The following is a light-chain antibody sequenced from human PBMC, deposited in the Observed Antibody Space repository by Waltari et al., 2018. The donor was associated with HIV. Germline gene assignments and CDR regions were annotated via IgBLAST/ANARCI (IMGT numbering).Light chain of an antibody. V-gene: IGLV2-14*03. Sequence: QSALTQPASVSGSPGQSLTISCTGARSDVGDYNLVAWYQHNPDNAPKLIIDDVNERPSGVSIRFSGSKSGNTASLTISGLQAEDEADYYCCSYSLTHTLVFGSGTKVTVL. CDR1: RSDVGDYNL. CDR3: CSYSLTHTLV. CDR2: DVN. J-gene: IGLJ1*01.